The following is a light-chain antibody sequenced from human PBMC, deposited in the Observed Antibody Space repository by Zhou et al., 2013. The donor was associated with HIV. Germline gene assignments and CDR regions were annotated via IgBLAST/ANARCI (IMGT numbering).Light chain of an antibody. V-gene: IGKV1-5*03. J-gene: IGKJ1*01. CDR2: KAS. CDR1: QSISSW. Sequence: DIQMTQSPSTLSASVGDRVTITCRASQSISSWLAWYQQKPGKAPKLLIYKASSLESGVPSRFSGSGSGTDFTLTISSLQPEDFATYYCQQANSFPTFGQGTKVEIK. CDR3: QQANSFPT.